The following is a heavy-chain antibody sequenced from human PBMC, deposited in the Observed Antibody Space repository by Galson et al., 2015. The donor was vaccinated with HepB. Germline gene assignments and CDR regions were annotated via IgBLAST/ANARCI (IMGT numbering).Heavy chain of an antibody. CDR2: ISMSGDSK. CDR1: GFAFSSYS. Sequence: SLRLSCAASGFAFSSYSMDWVRQAPGKGLEWVSAISMSGDSKHHADSVKGRFTISRDNSKNTLYLQMNSLKVDDMAVYYCAKDFPYSSLDYWGQGTLVTLSS. D-gene: IGHD6-13*01. CDR3: AKDFPYSSLDY. V-gene: IGHV3-23*01. J-gene: IGHJ4*02.